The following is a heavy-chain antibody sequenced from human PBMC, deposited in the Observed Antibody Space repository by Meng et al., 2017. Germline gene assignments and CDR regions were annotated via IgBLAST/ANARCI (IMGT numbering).Heavy chain of an antibody. V-gene: IGHV1-2*06. D-gene: IGHD3-10*01. CDR2: INPNSGGT. Sequence: QGQVGQSGAEGKKPGASVKGSCKASGYTFTGYYMHWVRQAPGQGLEWIGRINPNSGGTNYAQKFQGRVTMTRDTSISTAYMELSRLRSDDTAVYYCARDYGSGRIILHFDYWGQGTLVTVSS. CDR3: ARDYGSGRIILHFDY. J-gene: IGHJ4*02. CDR1: GYTFTGYY.